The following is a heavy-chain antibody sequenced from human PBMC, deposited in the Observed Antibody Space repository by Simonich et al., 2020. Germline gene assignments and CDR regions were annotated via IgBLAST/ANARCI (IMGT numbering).Heavy chain of an antibody. CDR2: INPNSGGT. CDR3: ARVVRGSGSYYNYYYYYMDV. CDR1: GYTFTGYY. Sequence: QVQLVQSGAEVKKPGASVKVSCKASGYTFTGYYMHWVRQAPGQGREWMVWINPNSGGTNYAQKFHGRVTMTRDTSISTAYMELSRLRADDTAVYYCARVVRGSGSYYNYYYYYMDVWGKGTTVTVSS. J-gene: IGHJ6*03. D-gene: IGHD3-10*01. V-gene: IGHV1-2*02.